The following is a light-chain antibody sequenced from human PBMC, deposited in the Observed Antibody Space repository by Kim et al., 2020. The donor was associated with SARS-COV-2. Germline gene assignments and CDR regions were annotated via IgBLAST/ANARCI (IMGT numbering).Light chain of an antibody. CDR3: AAWDDTLSGVV. J-gene: IGLJ2*01. V-gene: IGLV1-47*01. Sequence: QSVLTQSPSASGTPDQRVTISCSGSSSNIRNNYVPWYQQLPGAAPKLLIYRNNQRPSGVPDRFSGSKSGTSASLAISGLRSEDEADYYCAAWDDTLSGVVFGGGTQLTVL. CDR2: RNN. CDR1: SSNIRNNY.